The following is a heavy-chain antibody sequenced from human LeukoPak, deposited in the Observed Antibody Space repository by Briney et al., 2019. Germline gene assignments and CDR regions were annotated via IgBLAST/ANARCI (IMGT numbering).Heavy chain of an antibody. CDR3: VKGGWLDY. CDR2: MNDNGDRT. D-gene: IGHD5-12*01. CDR1: GFSFTTFE. V-gene: IGHV3-23*01. Sequence: GASLRLSCAASGFSFTTFEMGWVRQAPGKGLEWVSMMNDNGDRTYYADSVKGRFTISRDNSKNTLYLQMNNLRAEDTAIYFCVKGGWLDYWGQGTLVTVSS. J-gene: IGHJ4*02.